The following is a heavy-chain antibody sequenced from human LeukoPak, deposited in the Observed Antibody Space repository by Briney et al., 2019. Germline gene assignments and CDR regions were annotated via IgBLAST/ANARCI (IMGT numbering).Heavy chain of an antibody. Sequence: ASVKVSCKASGYTFTSYYMHWVRQAPGQGLEWMGIINPSGGGTSYAQKFQGRVTMTRDTSTSTVYMELSSLRSEDTAVYYCARDRNIVVVKTLYYFDYWGQGTLVTVSS. CDR3: ARDRNIVVVKTLYYFDY. J-gene: IGHJ4*02. CDR2: INPSGGGT. V-gene: IGHV1-46*01. CDR1: GYTFTSYY. D-gene: IGHD2-21*01.